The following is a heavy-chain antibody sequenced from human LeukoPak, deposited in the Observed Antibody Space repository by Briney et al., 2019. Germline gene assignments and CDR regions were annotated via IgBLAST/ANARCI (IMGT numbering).Heavy chain of an antibody. CDR3: VRDNRSYNFDY. Sequence: GSLRLSCAASGFTFSRYWLHWVRQAPGKGLVWVSCIRSDGSTTSIADSAKGRFTISRDNAKNTVYLQMNSLRAEDTAVYYCVRDNRSYNFDYWGQGTLVTVSS. CDR2: IRSDGSTT. V-gene: IGHV3-74*01. D-gene: IGHD1-26*01. CDR1: GFTFSRYW. J-gene: IGHJ4*02.